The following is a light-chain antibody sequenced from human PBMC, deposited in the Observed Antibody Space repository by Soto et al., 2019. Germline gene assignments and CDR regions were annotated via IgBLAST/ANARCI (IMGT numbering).Light chain of an antibody. CDR3: RHHSNWPRLT. CDR2: DAS. CDR1: QSVSRY. Sequence: EIVLTQSPATLSLSPGERATLSCRASQSVSRYLAWYQQKPGQAPSLLIYDASNRAAGIPARFSGSGSGTDFTLTIRSLEPEDFAVYYCRHHSNWPRLTLGPGTKVDIK. J-gene: IGKJ3*01. V-gene: IGKV3-11*01.